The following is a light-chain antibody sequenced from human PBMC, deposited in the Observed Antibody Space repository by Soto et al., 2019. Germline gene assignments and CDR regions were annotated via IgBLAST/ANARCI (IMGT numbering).Light chain of an antibody. CDR2: DAS. J-gene: IGKJ1*01. CDR3: QVRDVWPS. CDR1: QSVSTS. Sequence: IVLIQSPVTLAVSPGESAVLSCRASQSVSTSLAWYQHKPGQAPRLFIYDASKRAPGIPARFTGSGSGAHFTLTISSLEPEDIAVYYCQVRDVWPSFGQGTKVEIK. V-gene: IGKV3-11*01.